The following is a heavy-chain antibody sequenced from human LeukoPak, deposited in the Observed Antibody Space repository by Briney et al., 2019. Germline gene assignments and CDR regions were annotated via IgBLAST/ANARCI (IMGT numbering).Heavy chain of an antibody. Sequence: PGGSLRLSCAASGFTFSPYSMNWIRQAPGKGLEWVSYITGSSNRIHYADSVRGRFTISRDNAMNSLHLQMNSLRDEDTAMYYCARSVGGAFDFWGQGTLVTVSS. CDR2: ITGSSNRI. CDR3: ARSVGGAFDF. J-gene: IGHJ4*02. V-gene: IGHV3-48*02. CDR1: GFTFSPYS. D-gene: IGHD1-26*01.